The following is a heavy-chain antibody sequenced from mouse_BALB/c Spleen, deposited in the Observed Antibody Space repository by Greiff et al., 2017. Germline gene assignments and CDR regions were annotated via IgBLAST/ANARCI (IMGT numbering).Heavy chain of an antibody. Sequence: VQLKESGGGLVQPGGSLKLSCAASGFTFSSYTMSWVRQTPEKRLEWVAYISNGGGSTYYPDTVKGRFTISRDNAKNTLYLQMSSLKSEDTAMYYCARHITTVKAMDYWGQGTSVTVSS. CDR2: ISNGGGST. V-gene: IGHV5-12-2*01. CDR3: ARHITTVKAMDY. D-gene: IGHD1-1*01. CDR1: GFTFSSYT. J-gene: IGHJ4*01.